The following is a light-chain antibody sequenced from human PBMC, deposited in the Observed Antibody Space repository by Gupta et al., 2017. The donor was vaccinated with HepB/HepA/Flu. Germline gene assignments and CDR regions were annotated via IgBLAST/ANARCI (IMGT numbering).Light chain of an antibody. CDR1: STNVGSQG. J-gene: IGLJ2*01. CDR3: SAWDTSLSGVV. Sequence: QAGLPPPPSVSKGLSPTAIVACIGNSTNVGSQGVVWRRQPQGHPPKVVYYRNNSRHSGISERISAARSGNIASLTITGLQTEDEGDYYCSAWDTSLSGVVFGGGTRLTVL. V-gene: IGLV10-54*01. CDR2: RNN.